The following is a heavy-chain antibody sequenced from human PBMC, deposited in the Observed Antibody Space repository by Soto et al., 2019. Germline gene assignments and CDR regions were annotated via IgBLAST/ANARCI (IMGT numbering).Heavy chain of an antibody. CDR1: GFTFRSYS. V-gene: IGHV3-21*01. J-gene: IGHJ3*02. CDR2: ISRISSYI. Sequence: EVQLVESGGGLVKPGGSLRLSCAASGFTFRSYSMNWVRQAPGMGLEWVSSISRISSYIYYAVSVKGRFTISRDNVKNSLYLQMNSLRAEDTAVYYCSREGPTVTTHHFDAFAIWGQGTMVTVSS. D-gene: IGHD4-17*01. CDR3: SREGPTVTTHHFDAFAI.